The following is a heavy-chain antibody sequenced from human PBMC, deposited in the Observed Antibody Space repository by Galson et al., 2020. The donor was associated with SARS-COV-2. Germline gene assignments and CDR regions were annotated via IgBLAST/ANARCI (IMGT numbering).Heavy chain of an antibody. CDR2: IHTTGGT. V-gene: IGHV4-4*07. D-gene: IGHD3-10*01. CDR1: SGSLNSSY. CDR3: AKGPYGSGSYIVDY. J-gene: IGHJ4*02. Sequence: SETLSLTCTVSSGSLNSSYWSWIRQPAGKGLEWIGRIHTTGGTDYNPSLKTRVAMSIDRSKNQFSLNLSSVTAADTAVYYCAKGPYGSGSYIVDYWGQGTLVSVSS.